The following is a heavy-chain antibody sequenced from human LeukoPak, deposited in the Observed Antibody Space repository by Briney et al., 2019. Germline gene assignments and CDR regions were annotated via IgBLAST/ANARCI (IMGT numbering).Heavy chain of an antibody. CDR3: ARNYYYDSSGYWVRNYYYMDV. CDR2: VNPKRGGT. Sequence: ASVKVTCKASGYTFTDYFMHWVRQAPGQGLEWMGFVNPKRGGTYYTQKFQGRVTMTRDTSITTAYMELSRLRSDDTAVYYCARNYYYDSSGYWVRNYYYMDVWGKGTTVTVSS. J-gene: IGHJ6*03. D-gene: IGHD3-22*01. CDR1: GYTFTDYF. V-gene: IGHV1-2*02.